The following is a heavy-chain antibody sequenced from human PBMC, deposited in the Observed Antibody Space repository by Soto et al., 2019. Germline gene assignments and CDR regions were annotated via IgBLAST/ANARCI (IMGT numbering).Heavy chain of an antibody. CDR1: GFNFNTYT. V-gene: IGHV3-21*01. J-gene: IGHJ6*02. CDR3: ARDPVGSARMDV. Sequence: GGSLRLSCAASGFNFNTYTMNWVRQAPGKGLEWVSSISSGSSYIYNAASVKGRFTISRDNAQNSLYLQMNSLRAEDTAVYYCARDPVGSARMDVWGQGTTVTVSS. CDR2: ISSGSSYI. D-gene: IGHD3-10*01.